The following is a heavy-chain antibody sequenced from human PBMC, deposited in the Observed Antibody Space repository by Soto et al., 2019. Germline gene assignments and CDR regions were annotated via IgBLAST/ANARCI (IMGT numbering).Heavy chain of an antibody. V-gene: IGHV3-64D*08. Sequence: ESGGGLAQPGGSLRLSCSASGFTFSDFALHWVRQAPGKGLQYLSAITNSGTDTYYADSVKGRFTISRDNSKNTLYLQMSSLRPEDTAVYYCAKDTNYYASAGSYFDHWGQGTLVTVSS. CDR1: GFTFSDFA. D-gene: IGHD2-8*01. CDR3: AKDTNYYASAGSYFDH. J-gene: IGHJ4*02. CDR2: ITNSGTDT.